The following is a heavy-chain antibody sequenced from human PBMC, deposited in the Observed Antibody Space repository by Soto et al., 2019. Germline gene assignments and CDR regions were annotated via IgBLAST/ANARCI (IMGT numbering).Heavy chain of an antibody. CDR1: GGSFSGYY. Sequence: SETLSLTCAVYGGSFSGYYWSWIRQPRGKGLEWIGEINHSGSTNYNPSLRSRVTISVDTSKNQFSLKLSSVTAADTAVYYCVRCYYDSSGYYFYFDYWGQGTLVTVSS. D-gene: IGHD3-22*01. CDR2: INHSGST. J-gene: IGHJ4*02. CDR3: VRCYYDSSGYYFYFDY. V-gene: IGHV4-34*01.